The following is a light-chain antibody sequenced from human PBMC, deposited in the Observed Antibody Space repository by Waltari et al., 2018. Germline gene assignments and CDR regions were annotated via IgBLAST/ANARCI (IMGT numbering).Light chain of an antibody. J-gene: IGLJ2*01. Sequence: HSALTQPASVSGSPGQSITISCTGTSSDVGGYNYVPWYQHPPVKAPKLMIYDVSNRPSGVSNRFSGSKSGNTASLTISGLQAEDEADYYCSSYISSSTLELFGGGTSLTVL. CDR1: SSDVGGYNY. CDR2: DVS. V-gene: IGLV2-14*03. CDR3: SSYISSSTLEL.